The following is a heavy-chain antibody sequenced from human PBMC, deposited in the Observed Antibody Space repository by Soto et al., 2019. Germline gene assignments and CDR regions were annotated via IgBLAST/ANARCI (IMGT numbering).Heavy chain of an antibody. D-gene: IGHD3-9*01. Sequence: QVQLVQSGAEVKKPGSSVKVSCKASGGTFSSYTISWVRQAPGQGLEWMGRIIPILGIANYAQKFQGRGTITADKTTSTAYMELSSLRSEDTAVYYCAREVDDIGMDVWGQGTTVTVSS. CDR1: GGTFSSYT. CDR2: IIPILGIA. V-gene: IGHV1-69*08. CDR3: AREVDDIGMDV. J-gene: IGHJ6*02.